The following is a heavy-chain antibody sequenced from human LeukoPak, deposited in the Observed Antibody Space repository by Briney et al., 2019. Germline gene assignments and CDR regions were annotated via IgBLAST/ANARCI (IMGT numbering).Heavy chain of an antibody. J-gene: IGHJ5*02. V-gene: IGHV4-39*01. CDR1: GGSISSSSYY. D-gene: IGHD3-9*01. CDR2: IYYSGGT. Sequence: PSETLSLTCTVSGGSISSSSYYWGWIRQPPGKGLEWIGSIYYSGGTYYNPSLKSRVTISVDTSKNQFSLKLSSVTAADTAVYYCACHERYFDWLLSPDRYNWFDPWGQGTLVTVSS. CDR3: ACHERYFDWLLSPDRYNWFDP.